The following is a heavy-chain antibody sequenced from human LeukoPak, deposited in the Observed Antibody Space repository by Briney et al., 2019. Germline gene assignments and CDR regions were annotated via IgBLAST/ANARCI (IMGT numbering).Heavy chain of an antibody. V-gene: IGHV3-15*01. CDR2: IKSKRDGGTT. D-gene: IGHD3-22*01. CDR1: GFTFSNGW. J-gene: IGHJ4*02. Sequence: GGSLRLSCAVSGFTFSNGWMSWVRQAPGKGLEWVGRIKSKRDGGTTDYAAPVNGRFTISRDDSKNTLYLQMNSLKTEDTAVYYCTTEYNYDSSGLFDYWGQGTLVTVSS. CDR3: TTEYNYDSSGLFDY.